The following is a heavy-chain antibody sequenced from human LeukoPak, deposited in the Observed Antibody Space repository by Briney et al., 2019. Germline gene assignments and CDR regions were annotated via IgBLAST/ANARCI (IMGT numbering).Heavy chain of an antibody. CDR3: ARGPIVGATQGTDY. D-gene: IGHD1-26*01. CDR2: INHSGST. CDR1: GGSFSGYY. Sequence: SETLSLTCAVYGGSFSGYYWSWIRQPPGKGLEWIGEINHSGSTNYNPSLKSRVTISVDTSKNQFSLKLSSVTAADTAVYYCARGPIVGATQGTDYWGQGTLVTVSS. J-gene: IGHJ4*02. V-gene: IGHV4-34*01.